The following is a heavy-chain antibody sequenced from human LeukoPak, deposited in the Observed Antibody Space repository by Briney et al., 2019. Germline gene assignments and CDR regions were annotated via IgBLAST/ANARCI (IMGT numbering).Heavy chain of an antibody. CDR1: GFIFSDYW. Sequence: PGGSLRLSCAASGFIFSDYWMHWVRQAPGKGLEWVAVISYDGSNKYYADSVKGRFTISRDNSKNTLYLQMNSLRAEDTAVYYCSAIDREAAAGPTVLDPWGQGTLVTVSS. CDR2: ISYDGSNK. V-gene: IGHV3-30-3*01. D-gene: IGHD6-13*01. CDR3: SAIDREAAAGPTVLDP. J-gene: IGHJ5*02.